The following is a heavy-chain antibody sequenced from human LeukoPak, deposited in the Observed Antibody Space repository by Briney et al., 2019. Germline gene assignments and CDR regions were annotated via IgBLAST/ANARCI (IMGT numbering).Heavy chain of an antibody. J-gene: IGHJ6*03. CDR1: GYTFTSYD. D-gene: IGHD3-10*01. CDR3: ARAWGYGSGSYYNVGYYYYYMDV. CDR2: MNPNSGNT. V-gene: IGHV1-8*01. Sequence: ASVKVSCKASGYTFTSYDINWVRQATGQGLEWMGWMNPNSGNTGYAQKFQGRVTMTRNTPISTAYMELSSLRSEDTAVYYCARAWGYGSGSYYNVGYYYYYMDVWGKGTTVTVSS.